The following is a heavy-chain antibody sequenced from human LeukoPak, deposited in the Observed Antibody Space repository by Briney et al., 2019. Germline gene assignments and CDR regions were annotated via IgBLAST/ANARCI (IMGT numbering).Heavy chain of an antibody. CDR2: IYYSGST. J-gene: IGHJ4*02. D-gene: IGHD6-19*01. Sequence: SETLSLTCTVSGGSISSSSYYWGWIRQPPGKGLEWIGSIYYSGSTYYNPSLKSRVTISVDTSKNQFSLKLSSVTAADTAVYYCAREGIAVAGTGDYWGQGTLVTVSS. V-gene: IGHV4-39*02. CDR3: AREGIAVAGTGDY. CDR1: GGSISSSSYY.